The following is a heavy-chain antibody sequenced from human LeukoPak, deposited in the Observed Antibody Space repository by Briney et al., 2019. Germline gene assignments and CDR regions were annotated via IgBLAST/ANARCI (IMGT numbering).Heavy chain of an antibody. V-gene: IGHV3-7*03. CDR1: GFTFSSYW. D-gene: IGHD3-16*01. J-gene: IGHJ6*02. CDR2: IKQDGSGK. Sequence: PGGSLRLSCAASGFTFSSYWMSWVRQAPGKGLEWVANIKQDGSGKYYVDSVKGRFTISRDNAKNSLYLQMSNLRAEDTAVYFCARGGGLDVWGQGATVTVSS. CDR3: ARGGGLDV.